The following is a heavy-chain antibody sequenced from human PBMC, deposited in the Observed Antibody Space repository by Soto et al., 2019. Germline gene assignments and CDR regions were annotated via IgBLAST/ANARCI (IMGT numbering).Heavy chain of an antibody. CDR3: AEGPGYYYYWDV. CDR1: GFTFSGDA. CDR2: ISGSGGST. Sequence: GGSLRLSCAASGFTFSGDAMSRFRQAPGKGLEWVSGISGSGGSTYYADSVKGRFTISRDNFESTLFLQMNSLRVEDTALYYCAEGPGYYYYWDVWGKGTTVTVS. J-gene: IGHJ6*03. V-gene: IGHV3-23*01.